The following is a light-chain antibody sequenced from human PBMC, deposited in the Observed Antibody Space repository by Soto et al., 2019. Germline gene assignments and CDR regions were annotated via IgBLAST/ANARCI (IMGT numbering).Light chain of an antibody. Sequence: EIVLTQSPGTLSLSPGEGATLSCRASQSVSSSYLAWYQQKPGQAPRLLIYGASSRATGIPDRFSGSGSGTDFTLTISRLEPEDFAVYYCQQYGSSLGVTFGGGTKVDIK. CDR3: QQYGSSLGVT. CDR2: GAS. J-gene: IGKJ4*01. CDR1: QSVSSSY. V-gene: IGKV3-20*01.